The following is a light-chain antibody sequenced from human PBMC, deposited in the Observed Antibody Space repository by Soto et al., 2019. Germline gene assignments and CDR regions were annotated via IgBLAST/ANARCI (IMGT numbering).Light chain of an antibody. J-gene: IGKJ1*01. CDR2: GAS. Sequence: EIVLTQSPGTLSLSPGERATLSCRASQTVSSSQLAWYQQKPGQAPRLLIYGASSRATGIPDRFSGSGSGTDFTLTISRLEPEDFAVYYCHKYGISSGTFGQGTKVEIK. V-gene: IGKV3-20*01. CDR1: QTVSSSQ. CDR3: HKYGISSGT.